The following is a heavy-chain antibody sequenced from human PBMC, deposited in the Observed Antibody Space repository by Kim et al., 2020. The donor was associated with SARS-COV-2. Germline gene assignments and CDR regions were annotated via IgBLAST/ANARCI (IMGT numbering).Heavy chain of an antibody. V-gene: IGHV4-34*01. J-gene: IGHJ5*02. CDR3: ARDRLLLNWFDP. CDR1: GGSFSGYY. Sequence: SETLSLTCAVYGGSFSGYYWSWIRQPPGKGLEWIGEINHSGSTNYNPSLKSRVTISVDTSKNQFSLKLSSVTAADTAVYYCARDRLLLNWFDPWGQGTL. D-gene: IGHD3-22*01. CDR2: INHSGST.